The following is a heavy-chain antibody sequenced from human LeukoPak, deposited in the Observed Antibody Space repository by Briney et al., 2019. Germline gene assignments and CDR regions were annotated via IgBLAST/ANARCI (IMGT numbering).Heavy chain of an antibody. J-gene: IGHJ4*02. Sequence: SETLSLTCAVYGGSFSGYYWSWIRQPSAKGLEWIGEINHSGSTNYNPSLKSRVTISVDTSKNQFSLKLSSVTAADTAVYYCARIQVSSWYVPVDYWGREPWSPSPQ. CDR3: ARIQVSSWYVPVDY. V-gene: IGHV4-34*01. CDR1: GGSFSGYY. D-gene: IGHD6-13*01. CDR2: INHSGST.